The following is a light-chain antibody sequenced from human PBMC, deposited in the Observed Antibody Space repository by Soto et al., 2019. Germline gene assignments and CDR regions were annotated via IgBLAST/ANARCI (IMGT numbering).Light chain of an antibody. Sequence: DIVMTQSPLSLPVTPGEPAAISCRSSQSLLHTNGNTYLDWYVQKPVQSPQLLIYLGSYRASGVPDRFSGSGSGTDFTLKISRVEAEDIEFYYCMQGLQTPLPFGGGTKGEIK. CDR2: LGS. J-gene: IGKJ4*01. CDR3: MQGLQTPLP. CDR1: QSLLHTNGNTY. V-gene: IGKV2-28*01.